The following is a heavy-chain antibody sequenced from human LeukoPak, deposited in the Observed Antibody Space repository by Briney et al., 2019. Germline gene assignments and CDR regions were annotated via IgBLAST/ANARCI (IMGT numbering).Heavy chain of an antibody. D-gene: IGHD5-24*01. V-gene: IGHV1-2*02. Sequence: ASVKVSCKASGYTFTGYYMHWVRQAPGQGLEWMGWINPNSGGTNYAQKFQGRVTMTRDTSISTAYMELSRLRSDDTAVYYCARGEMATMWEKDYYYMDVWGKGTTVTVSS. J-gene: IGHJ6*03. CDR2: INPNSGGT. CDR3: ARGEMATMWEKDYYYMDV. CDR1: GYTFTGYY.